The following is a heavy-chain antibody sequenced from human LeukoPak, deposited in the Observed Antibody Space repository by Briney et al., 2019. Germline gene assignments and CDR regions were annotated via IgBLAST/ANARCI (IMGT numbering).Heavy chain of an antibody. J-gene: IGHJ3*02. CDR2: ISGSGGST. V-gene: IGHV3-23*01. CDR1: GFTFSSYA. D-gene: IGHD3-22*01. Sequence: PGGSLRLSCAASGFTFSSYAMSWVRQAPGKGLEWVSAISGSGGSTYYADSVKGRFTISRDNSKNTLYLQMNSRRAEDTAVHYCAKDYPTMIVVVPDAFDIWGQGTMVTVSS. CDR3: AKDYPTMIVVVPDAFDI.